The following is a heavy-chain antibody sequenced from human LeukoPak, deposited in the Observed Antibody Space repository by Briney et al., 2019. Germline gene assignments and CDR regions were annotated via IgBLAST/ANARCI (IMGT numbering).Heavy chain of an antibody. V-gene: IGHV4-34*01. D-gene: IGHD3-10*01. Sequence: SETLSLTCAVYGGSFSGYYWSWIRQPPGKGLEWIGEINHSGSTNYNPSLKSRVTISADTSKNQFSLKLSSVTAADTAVYYCARRGSGSYYNDLMDYWGQGTLATVSS. CDR3: ARRGSGSYYNDLMDY. CDR2: INHSGST. J-gene: IGHJ4*02. CDR1: GGSFSGYY.